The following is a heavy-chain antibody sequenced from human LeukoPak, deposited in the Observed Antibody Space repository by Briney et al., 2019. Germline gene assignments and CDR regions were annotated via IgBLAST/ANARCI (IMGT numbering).Heavy chain of an antibody. J-gene: IGHJ4*02. CDR3: ARPRGFDVALRFDD. V-gene: IGHV5-51*01. CDR1: GDTFTRNW. D-gene: IGHD5-12*01. Sequence: GESLKISCKGSGDTFTRNWIAWVRQMPEKGLEWMGIIYPSDSHTKYSPAFEGQVTISADKSINTAYLQWSSLKASDTAMYYCARPRGFDVALRFDDWGQGTLVIVSS. CDR2: IYPSDSHT.